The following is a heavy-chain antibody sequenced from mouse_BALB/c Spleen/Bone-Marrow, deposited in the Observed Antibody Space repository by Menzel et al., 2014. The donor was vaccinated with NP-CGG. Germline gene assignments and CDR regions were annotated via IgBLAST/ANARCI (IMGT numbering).Heavy chain of an antibody. V-gene: IGHV5-12-2*01. J-gene: IGHJ2*01. Sequence: EVQVVESGGGLAQPGGSLRLSCAASGFTFSSYAMSWVRQTPEKRLEWVAYITIGGGGSYYPDTVKGRFAISRDNAENTLYLQMSSLKSEDTAIYYCTRHGGGPDYFDHWGLGTTLIVSS. CDR1: GFTFSSYA. CDR2: ITIGGGGS. CDR3: TRHGGGPDYFDH.